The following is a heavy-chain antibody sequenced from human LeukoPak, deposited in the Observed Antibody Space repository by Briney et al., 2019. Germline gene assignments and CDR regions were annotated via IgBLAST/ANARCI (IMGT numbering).Heavy chain of an antibody. CDR3: ARAAYSSSPDY. Sequence: GGSLRLSCSAAGFTFKSYPMHWVRQAPGKGLEFVSAISSNGGSTYYADSVKGRLTISRDNSKNTLYLQMSSLRAEDTALYYCARAAYSSSPDYWGQGTRVTVSS. CDR1: GFTFKSYP. D-gene: IGHD6-13*01. CDR2: ISSNGGST. J-gene: IGHJ4*02. V-gene: IGHV3-64D*09.